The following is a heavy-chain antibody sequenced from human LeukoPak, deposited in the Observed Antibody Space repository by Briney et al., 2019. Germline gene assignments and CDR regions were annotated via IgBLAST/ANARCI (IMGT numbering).Heavy chain of an antibody. V-gene: IGHV4-59*08. CDR2: IYYSGST. CDR1: GGTISSYD. D-gene: IGHD6-13*01. Sequence: SETLSLSCAVSGGTISSYDWSWIRQPPGKGLEWIGFIYYSGSTNYNPSLKSRVTISADTSKNQFPLKLSPVTAADTAVYYCARQLLVAAGSSPFDYWGQGTLVTVSS. CDR3: ARQLLVAAGSSPFDY. J-gene: IGHJ4*02.